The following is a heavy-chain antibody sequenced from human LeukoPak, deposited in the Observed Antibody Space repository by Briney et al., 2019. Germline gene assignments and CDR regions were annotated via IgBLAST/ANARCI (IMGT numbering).Heavy chain of an antibody. CDR3: TTDQRITVFGVVVNDHGAFDI. CDR1: GFTFGNVW. Sequence: GGSLRLSCASSGFTFGNVWMNWVRQAPGKGLEWVGRVKSMTDGGTTDYAVPVKGRFTISRDDSKNTLYLQMNSLKTEDTAMYYCTTDQRITVFGVVVNDHGAFDIWGQGTVVTVSS. V-gene: IGHV3-15*01. D-gene: IGHD3-3*01. CDR2: VKSMTDGGTT. J-gene: IGHJ3*02.